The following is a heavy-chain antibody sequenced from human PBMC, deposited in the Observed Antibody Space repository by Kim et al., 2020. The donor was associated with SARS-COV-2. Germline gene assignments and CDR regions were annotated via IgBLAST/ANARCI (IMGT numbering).Heavy chain of an antibody. V-gene: IGHV4-39*01. D-gene: IGHD6-19*01. Sequence: SLKSRVTISVDTSKNQFSLKLSSVTAADTAVYYCARPLPGSSGWYNWFDPWGQGTLVTVSS. J-gene: IGHJ5*02. CDR3: ARPLPGSSGWYNWFDP.